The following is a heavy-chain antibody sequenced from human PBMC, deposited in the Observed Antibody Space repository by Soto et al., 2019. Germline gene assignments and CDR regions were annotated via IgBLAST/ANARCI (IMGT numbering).Heavy chain of an antibody. CDR1: GFTFSSYA. D-gene: IGHD3-10*01. CDR2: ISGSGGST. CDR3: VKNSGWFNT. Sequence: GGSLRLSCAASGFTFSSYAMSWVRQAPGKGLEWVSAISGSGGSTYYADSVKGRFTISRDNSKNTLYLQMNSLRGDDTALYYCVKNSGWFNTWGQGALVTVSS. J-gene: IGHJ5*02. V-gene: IGHV3-23*01.